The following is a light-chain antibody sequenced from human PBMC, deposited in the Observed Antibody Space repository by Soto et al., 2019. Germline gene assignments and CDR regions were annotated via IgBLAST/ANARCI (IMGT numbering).Light chain of an antibody. CDR3: QQYNNWPPWT. Sequence: AIQLTQSPSSLSASAGDRVTITCRASQDIAIYLAWYQQKPGKAPKLLIYDASSLESGVPARFSGSGSGTEFTLTISSLQSEDFAVYYCQQYNNWPPWTFGQGTKVDIK. CDR1: QDIAIY. V-gene: IGKV1D-13*01. CDR2: DAS. J-gene: IGKJ1*01.